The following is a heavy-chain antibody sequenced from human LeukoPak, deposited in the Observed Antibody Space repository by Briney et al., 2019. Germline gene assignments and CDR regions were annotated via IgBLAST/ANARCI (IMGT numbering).Heavy chain of an antibody. CDR3: AKDIAQGYTFGSIEQDY. Sequence: LPGGSLRLSCAASGFTFSSYAMSWVRQAPGKGLEWVSALSGSGDSTYYADSVKGRFTISGDNSKNTLYLQMNSLRAEDTAVYYCAKDIAQGYTFGSIEQDYWGQGTLVTVSS. CDR2: LSGSGDST. CDR1: GFTFSSYA. V-gene: IGHV3-23*01. J-gene: IGHJ4*02. D-gene: IGHD5-18*01.